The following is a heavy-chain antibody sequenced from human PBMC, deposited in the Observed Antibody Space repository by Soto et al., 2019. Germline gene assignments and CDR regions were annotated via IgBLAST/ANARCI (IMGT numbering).Heavy chain of an antibody. CDR3: ASAWSASYHGMGY. V-gene: IGHV3-72*01. Sequence: EVQLVESGGGLVQPGGSLRLSCAASGFTFSDHYMDWVRQAPGKGLEWVGRTGNKTNSYTTQYAASVKGRFTISRDDSKNSLYLQMKSLKIEDTAVYYCASAWSASYHGMGYGGQGTLVTVSS. D-gene: IGHD1-26*01. CDR1: GFTFSDHY. CDR2: TGNKTNSYTT. J-gene: IGHJ4*02.